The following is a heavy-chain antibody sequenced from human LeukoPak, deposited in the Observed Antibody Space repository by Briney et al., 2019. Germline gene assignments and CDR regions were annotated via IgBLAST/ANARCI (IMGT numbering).Heavy chain of an antibody. CDR3: AKDSSSDWLLDGAYYMDV. Sequence: GGSLRLSCAASGFTFSNYAMNWVRQAPGKGLEWVSYISPTGSSMKYADSVRGRFTISRDNARNSLYLQMNSLRAEDTAVYFCAKDSSSDWLLDGAYYMDVWGKGTTVTVSS. CDR2: ISPTGSSM. D-gene: IGHD3-9*01. V-gene: IGHV3-21*05. J-gene: IGHJ6*03. CDR1: GFTFSNYA.